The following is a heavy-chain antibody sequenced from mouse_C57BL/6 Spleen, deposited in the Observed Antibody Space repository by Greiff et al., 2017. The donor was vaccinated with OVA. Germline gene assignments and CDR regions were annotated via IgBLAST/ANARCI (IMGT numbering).Heavy chain of an antibody. CDR1: GYTFTDYE. Sequence: VKLMESGAELVRPGASVTLSCKASGYTFTDYEMHWVKQTPVHGLEWIGAIDPETGGTAYNQKFKGKAILTADKSSSTAYMELRSLTSEDSAVYYCTRGGLPYYFDYWGQGTTLTVSS. CDR2: IDPETGGT. CDR3: TRGGLPYYFDY. D-gene: IGHD2-4*01. V-gene: IGHV1-15*01. J-gene: IGHJ2*01.